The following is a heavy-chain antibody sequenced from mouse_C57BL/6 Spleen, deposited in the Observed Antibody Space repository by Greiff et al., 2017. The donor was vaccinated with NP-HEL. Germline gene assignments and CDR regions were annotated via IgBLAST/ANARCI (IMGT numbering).Heavy chain of an antibody. CDR1: GYTFTSYW. D-gene: IGHD1-1*01. Sequence: QVQLQQPGAELVMPGASVKLSCKASGYTFTSYWMHWVKQRPGQGLEWIGEIDPSDSYTNYNQKFKGKSTLTVDKSSSTAYMQLSSLTSEDSAVYYCARSYYYGSSYVYYYAMDYWGQGTSVTVSS. CDR3: ARSYYYGSSYVYYYAMDY. J-gene: IGHJ4*01. CDR2: IDPSDSYT. V-gene: IGHV1-69*01.